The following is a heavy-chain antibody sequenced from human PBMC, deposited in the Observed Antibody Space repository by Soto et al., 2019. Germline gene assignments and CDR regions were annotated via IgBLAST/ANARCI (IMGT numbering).Heavy chain of an antibody. Sequence: PGEALNISWKGSGYSFTSYWIGWVLQMPGKGLEWMGLIYPGDTDPRYSPSFQPQLTIPATKSISTASLQWSSLKASDTAMYSCAGGGVRVVITRDRDYSGMDVWGQGTTVTVSS. J-gene: IGHJ6*02. CDR1: GYSFTSYW. CDR3: AGGGVRVVITRDRDYSGMDV. CDR2: IYPGDTDP. D-gene: IGHD3-10*01. V-gene: IGHV5-51*01.